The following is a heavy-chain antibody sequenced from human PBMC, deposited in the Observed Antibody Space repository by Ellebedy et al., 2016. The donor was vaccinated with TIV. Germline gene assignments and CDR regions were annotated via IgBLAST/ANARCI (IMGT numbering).Heavy chain of an antibody. V-gene: IGHV4-34*01. Sequence: FSRYAMHWIRQPPGKGLEWIGEINHSGNTNYNPSLKSRLTMSVDTSKNQFSLRLTSVTAADTAVYFCARGRVTFDAWGQGTLVTVS. D-gene: IGHD3-10*01. CDR1: FSRYA. J-gene: IGHJ5*02. CDR3: ARGRVTFDA. CDR2: INHSGNT.